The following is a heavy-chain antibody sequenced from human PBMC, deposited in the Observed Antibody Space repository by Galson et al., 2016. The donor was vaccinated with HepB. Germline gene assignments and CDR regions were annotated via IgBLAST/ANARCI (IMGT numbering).Heavy chain of an antibody. CDR3: ARGACSGASCNPLTFLDAFDF. V-gene: IGHV3-33*01. CDR2: IWYDGSQK. CDR1: GFTFSNYG. Sequence: SLRLSCAASGFTFSNYGMDWVRQAPGKGLEWVGVIWYDGSQKYYADSVKGRFTISRDNSKNRLYLQMNSLRAEDTAVYYCARGACSGASCNPLTFLDAFDFWGQGTVVTISS. J-gene: IGHJ3*01. D-gene: IGHD2-15*01.